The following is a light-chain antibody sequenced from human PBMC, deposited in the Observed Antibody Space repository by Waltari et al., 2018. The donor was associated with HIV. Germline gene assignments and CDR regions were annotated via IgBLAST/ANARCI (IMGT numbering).Light chain of an antibody. Sequence: SYDLTQPPSVSVSPGPTARITCSGDALSTRYVYWYQQKPGQAPVMVIYRDNERPSGIPERFSGARSETTVTLSISGVQAEDEADYYCQVADSSGTYVFGTGTKVTVL. CDR2: RDN. CDR3: QVADSSGTYV. V-gene: IGLV3-25*03. CDR1: ALSTRY. J-gene: IGLJ1*01.